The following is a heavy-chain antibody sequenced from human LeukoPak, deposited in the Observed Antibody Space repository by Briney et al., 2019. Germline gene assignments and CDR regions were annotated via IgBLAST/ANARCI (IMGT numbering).Heavy chain of an antibody. V-gene: IGHV1-8*01. Sequence: GASVKVSCKASGYTFTSYDINWVRQATGQGLEWMGWMNPNSGNTGYAQNFQGRVTITRDTSASTAYMELTSLRSEDTAVYYCAVPEVAGSSYYFDYWGQGTLVTVSS. CDR1: GYTFTSYD. D-gene: IGHD6-19*01. CDR3: AVPEVAGSSYYFDY. J-gene: IGHJ4*02. CDR2: MNPNSGNT.